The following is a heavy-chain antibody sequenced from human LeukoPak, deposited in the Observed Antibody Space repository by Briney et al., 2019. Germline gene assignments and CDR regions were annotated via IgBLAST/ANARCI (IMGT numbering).Heavy chain of an antibody. V-gene: IGHV3-11*01. CDR3: AGVVWGWDTAMPTPFDY. CDR2: ISSSGSTI. D-gene: IGHD5-18*01. J-gene: IGHJ4*02. CDR1: GFTFSDYY. Sequence: GGSLRLSCAASGFTFSDYYMSWIRQAPGKGLEWVSYISSSGSTIYYADSVKGRFTISRDNAKNSLYLQMNSLRAEDTAVYYCAGVVWGWDTAMPTPFDYWGQGTLVTVSS.